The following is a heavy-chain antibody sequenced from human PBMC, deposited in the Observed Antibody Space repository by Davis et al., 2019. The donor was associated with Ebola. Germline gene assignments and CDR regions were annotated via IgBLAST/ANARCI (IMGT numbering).Heavy chain of an antibody. D-gene: IGHD4-17*01. Sequence: ASEKVSCKASGYTLPRFAIHWVRQAPGQRLEWMGWINAGNGNTIYSQNFQGRITITRDTSASTVYMELSSLRSEDTAVYYCAGNSVTTRLDYYGMDVWGQGTTVTVSS. CDR3: AGNSVTTRLDYYGMDV. J-gene: IGHJ6*02. V-gene: IGHV1-3*01. CDR1: GYTLPRFA. CDR2: INAGNGNT.